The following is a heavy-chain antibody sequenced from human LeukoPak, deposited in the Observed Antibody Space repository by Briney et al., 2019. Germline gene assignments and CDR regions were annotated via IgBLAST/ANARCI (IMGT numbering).Heavy chain of an antibody. Sequence: ASVKVSCKASGYTFTSYYMHWVRQAPGQGLEWMGIINPSGGSTSYAQKFQGRVTMTRDTSTSTVYMELSSLRSEDTAVYYCAIDKMAGRDGYNFGIFDIWGQGTMVTVSS. CDR2: INPSGGST. D-gene: IGHD5-24*01. V-gene: IGHV1-46*01. CDR3: AIDKMAGRDGYNFGIFDI. J-gene: IGHJ3*02. CDR1: GYTFTSYY.